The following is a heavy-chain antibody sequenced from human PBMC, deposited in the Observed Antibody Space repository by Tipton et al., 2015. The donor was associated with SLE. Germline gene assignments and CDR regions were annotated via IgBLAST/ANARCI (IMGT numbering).Heavy chain of an antibody. Sequence: GSLRLSCTVSGGSISSGGYYWNWIRQHPGKGLEWIAYISNSGSTIYNPSLKSRVTISMDTSKNQFSLRMNSVTTVDTAVYYCVREVSGGFDYWGQGTLVTVSS. CDR2: ISNSGST. J-gene: IGHJ4*02. CDR3: VREVSGGFDY. CDR1: GGSISSGGYY. V-gene: IGHV4-61*08. D-gene: IGHD3-10*01.